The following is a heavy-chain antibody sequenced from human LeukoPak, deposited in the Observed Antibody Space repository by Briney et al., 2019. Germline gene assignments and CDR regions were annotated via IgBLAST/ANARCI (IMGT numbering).Heavy chain of an antibody. CDR1: GYTFTSYG. J-gene: IGHJ4*02. D-gene: IGHD6-19*01. V-gene: IGHV1-18*01. CDR3: ARLSGWYPKVEFYYFDY. CDR2: ISAYNGST. Sequence: ASVKVSCKASGYTFTSYGISWVRQAPGQGLEWMGWISAYNGSTNYAQKLQGRVTMTTDTSTSTAYMELRSLRSDDTAVYYCARLSGWYPKVEFYYFDYWGQGTLVTVSS.